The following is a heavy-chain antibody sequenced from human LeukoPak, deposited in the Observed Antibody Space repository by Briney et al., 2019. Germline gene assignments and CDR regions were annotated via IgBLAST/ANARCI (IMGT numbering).Heavy chain of an antibody. CDR3: ARGHYYDSSGYFIY. D-gene: IGHD3-22*01. CDR2: ISAYNGNT. CDR1: GYTFTSYG. Sequence: GASVKVSCKASGYTFTSYGISWVRQAPGQGLEWMGWISAYNGNTNYAQKLQGRVTMTTDTSTSTAYMELRSLRPDDTAVYYCARGHYYDSSGYFIYWGQGTLVTVSS. V-gene: IGHV1-18*01. J-gene: IGHJ4*02.